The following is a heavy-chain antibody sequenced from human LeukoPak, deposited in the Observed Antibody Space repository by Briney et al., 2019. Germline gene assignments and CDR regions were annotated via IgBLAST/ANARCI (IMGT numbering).Heavy chain of an antibody. CDR1: GFTFSNYW. CDR2: IKLDGSEK. J-gene: IGHJ4*02. D-gene: IGHD6-19*01. CDR3: ARDRPSGWYLQYYFNS. V-gene: IGHV3-7*04. Sequence: GGSLRLSCVVSGFTFSNYWMSWVRQAPGKGLEWVANIKLDGSEKNYVDSVKGRFTISIDNAKNSLYLQMNSLRAEDTAVYYCARDRPSGWYLQYYFNSGGQGNLVTVS.